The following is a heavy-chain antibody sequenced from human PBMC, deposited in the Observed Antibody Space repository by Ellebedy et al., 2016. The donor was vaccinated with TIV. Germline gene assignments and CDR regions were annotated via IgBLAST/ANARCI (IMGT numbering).Heavy chain of an antibody. J-gene: IGHJ3*02. Sequence: GESLKIYCAASGFTFSNNAMRWVRQAPGKGLEWVSAISDSGTSTYYADSVKGRFTISRDNSTNTLYLQMDSLRAEDTAIYYCADDPWGVGPAFDIWGQGTMVTVSS. CDR1: GFTFSNNA. D-gene: IGHD1-26*01. CDR2: ISDSGTST. CDR3: ADDPWGVGPAFDI. V-gene: IGHV3-23*01.